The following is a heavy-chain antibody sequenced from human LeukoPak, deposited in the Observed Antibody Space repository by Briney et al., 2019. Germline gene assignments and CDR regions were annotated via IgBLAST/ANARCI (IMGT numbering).Heavy chain of an antibody. Sequence: GGSLRLSCAASGFTFSSYEMNWVRQAPGKGLEWVSYISSSGSTIYYADSVKGRFTISRDNAKNSLYLQMNSLRAEGTAVYYCAREDYSYGFGYWGQGTLVTVSS. CDR2: ISSSGSTI. D-gene: IGHD5-18*01. CDR1: GFTFSSYE. CDR3: AREDYSYGFGY. V-gene: IGHV3-48*03. J-gene: IGHJ4*02.